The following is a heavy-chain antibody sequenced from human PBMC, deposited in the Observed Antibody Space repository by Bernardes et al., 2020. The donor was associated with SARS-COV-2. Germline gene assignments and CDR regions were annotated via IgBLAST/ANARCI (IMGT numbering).Heavy chain of an antibody. CDR1: DFTFSSYA. D-gene: IGHD2-15*01. J-gene: IGHJ4*02. V-gene: IGHV3-23*01. CDR3: ARDRYCSGGSCFSDL. CDR2: IGGSGGNT. Sequence: GGSLSLSCEVSDFTFSSYAMSWVRQAPGKGLEWVSIIGGSGGNTYYADSVKGRFTISRDNSRNVLYLQMNSLRADDTAVYYCARDRYCSGGSCFSDLWGQGTLVTVSS.